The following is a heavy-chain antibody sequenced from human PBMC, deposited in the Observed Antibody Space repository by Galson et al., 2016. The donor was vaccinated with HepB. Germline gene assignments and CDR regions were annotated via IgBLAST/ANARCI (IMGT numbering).Heavy chain of an antibody. CDR3: ARLLPLYSAYYVDH. D-gene: IGHD4/OR15-4a*01. CDR2: IYWDDDK. CDR1: GFSLDTNGVS. Sequence: PALVKPTQTLTLTCSFSGFSLDTNGVSVGWVRQPPGKAPEWLALIYWDDDKAYSPSLKSRLTITKDTSRAKVVLKIVNVDPVDTATFFCARLLPLYSAYYVDHWGQGTPVAVSS. V-gene: IGHV2-5*02. J-gene: IGHJ4*02.